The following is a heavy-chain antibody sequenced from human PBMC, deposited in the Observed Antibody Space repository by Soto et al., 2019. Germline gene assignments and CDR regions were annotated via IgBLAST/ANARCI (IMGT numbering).Heavy chain of an antibody. Sequence: SETLSLTCTVSGGSISSSSSYWGWIRQPPGKGLEWIGSINYSGSTYYNPSLKSRITISVDTSKNQFSLKLSPVTAADTAVYFCAKTGFWSGYRVADYWGQGTLVTVSS. D-gene: IGHD3-3*01. CDR3: AKTGFWSGYRVADY. J-gene: IGHJ4*02. CDR1: GGSISSSSSY. V-gene: IGHV4-39*01. CDR2: INYSGST.